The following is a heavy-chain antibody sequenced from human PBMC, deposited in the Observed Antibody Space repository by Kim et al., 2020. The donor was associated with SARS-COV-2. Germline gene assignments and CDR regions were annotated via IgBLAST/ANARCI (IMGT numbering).Heavy chain of an antibody. CDR3: ARDKAVAGKLYDY. J-gene: IGHJ4*02. V-gene: IGHV1-2*02. D-gene: IGHD6-19*01. Sequence: AQKFQGRITMTRDTSISTAYMELSRLGSDDTAVYYCARDKAVAGKLYDYWGQGTLVTVSS.